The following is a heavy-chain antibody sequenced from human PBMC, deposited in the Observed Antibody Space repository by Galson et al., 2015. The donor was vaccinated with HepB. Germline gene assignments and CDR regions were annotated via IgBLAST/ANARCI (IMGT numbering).Heavy chain of an antibody. J-gene: IGHJ4*02. CDR1: GYTFTNYD. CDR3: ARDGEWRFSGYFDY. CDR2: ISAYNGNT. Sequence: SVKVSCKASGYTFTNYDINWVRQAPGQGLEWMGWISAYNGNTNYAQKLQGRVTMTTDTSTSTAYMELRSLRSDDTAVYYCARDGEWRFSGYFDYWGQGTLVTVSS. V-gene: IGHV1-18*01. D-gene: IGHD5-12*01.